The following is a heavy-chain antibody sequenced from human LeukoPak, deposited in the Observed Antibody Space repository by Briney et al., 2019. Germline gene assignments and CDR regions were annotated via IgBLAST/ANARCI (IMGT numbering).Heavy chain of an antibody. Sequence: GGSLRLSCAASGFTFSSYSMNWVRQAPGKGLEWVSRINSDGINTSYADSVRGRFTIFRDNAKDSVYLQMNSLRAEDSATYYCVREGFYFFDFWGQGTLVTVSS. J-gene: IGHJ4*01. CDR1: GFTFSSYS. CDR3: VREGFYFFDF. CDR2: INSDGINT. V-gene: IGHV3-74*01.